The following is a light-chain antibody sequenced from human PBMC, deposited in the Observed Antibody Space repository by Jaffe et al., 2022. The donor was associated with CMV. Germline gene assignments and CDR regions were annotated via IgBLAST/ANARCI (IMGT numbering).Light chain of an antibody. CDR2: KDD. J-gene: IGLJ2*01. Sequence: QSGLTQPPSASGTPGRTVTISCSGGTSNIGSHGVNWYQRFPGTAPRRLFGKDDHRPSGVPERISASVSGTSASLAFTGLQSEDEADYFCAAWDDSLNGPVFGGGTKLSVL. V-gene: IGLV1-44*01. CDR1: TSNIGSHG. CDR3: AAWDDSLNGPV.